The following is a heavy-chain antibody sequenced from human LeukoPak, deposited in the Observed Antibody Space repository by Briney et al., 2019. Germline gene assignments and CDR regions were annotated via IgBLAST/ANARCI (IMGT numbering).Heavy chain of an antibody. Sequence: SVKVSCKASGGTFSSYAISWVRQAPGQGLEWMGRIIPILAIANYAQKVQGRVTITADKSTSTAYMELSSLRSEDTAVYYCAGEEGISAAAAIYYYGMDVWGQGTTVTVSS. D-gene: IGHD6-13*01. J-gene: IGHJ6*02. CDR1: GGTFSSYA. CDR3: AGEEGISAAAAIYYYGMDV. V-gene: IGHV1-69*04. CDR2: IIPILAIA.